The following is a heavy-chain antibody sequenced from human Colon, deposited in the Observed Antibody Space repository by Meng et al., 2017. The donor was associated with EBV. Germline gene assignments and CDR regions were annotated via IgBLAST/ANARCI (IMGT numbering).Heavy chain of an antibody. CDR2: IYHGGNT. J-gene: IGHJ4*02. CDR3: ARGNAYNAPSFDY. CDR1: GASISSNNW. D-gene: IGHD5-24*01. Sequence: VHVEGSGPGVGEPSENLVLTCAVSGASISSNNWWNWVRQAPGKGLEWIGEIYHGGNTNYNPSLKSRVTISVDRSNDQFSLSLSSVTAADTAVYYCARGNAYNAPSFDYWGQGTLVTVSS. V-gene: IGHV4-4*02.